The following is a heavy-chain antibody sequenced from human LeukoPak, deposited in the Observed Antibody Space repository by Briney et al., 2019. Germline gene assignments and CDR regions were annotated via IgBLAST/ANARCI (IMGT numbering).Heavy chain of an antibody. CDR1: GYTFTAYH. J-gene: IGHJ4*02. V-gene: IGHV1-2*02. Sequence: GASVKVSCKASGYTFTAYHMHWVRQAPGQGFEWMGWINANSGGTNYAQKFQGRVTITADKSTSTAYMELSSLRSEDTAVYYCARVLDCSSTSCYGGHYWGQGTLVTVSS. D-gene: IGHD2-2*01. CDR3: ARVLDCSSTSCYGGHY. CDR2: INANSGGT.